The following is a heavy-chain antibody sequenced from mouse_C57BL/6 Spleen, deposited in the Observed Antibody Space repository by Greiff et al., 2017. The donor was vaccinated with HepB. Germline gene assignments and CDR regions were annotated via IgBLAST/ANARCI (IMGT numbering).Heavy chain of an antibody. Sequence: QVQLRQPGAELVKPGASVKLSCKASGYTFTSYWMHWVKQRPGQGLEWIGMIHPNSGSTNYNEKFKSKATLTVDKSSSTAYMQLSSLTSEDSAVYYCARSGGGYFDYWGQGTTLTVSS. J-gene: IGHJ2*01. CDR2: IHPNSGST. CDR1: GYTFTSYW. V-gene: IGHV1-64*01. D-gene: IGHD3-1*01. CDR3: ARSGGGYFDY.